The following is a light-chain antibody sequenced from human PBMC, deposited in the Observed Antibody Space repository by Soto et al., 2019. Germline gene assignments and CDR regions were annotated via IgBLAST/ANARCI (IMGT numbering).Light chain of an antibody. Sequence: TQSPSTLSASVGDRVTITCRASQSFTTSQLAWYQQRPGQAPRVLIFGASRRATGIPDRFSGSGSGTDFTLTISRLEPEDSAVYYCQQYASSPRTFGQGTKVDIK. CDR3: QQYASSPRT. V-gene: IGKV3-20*01. CDR1: QSFTTSQ. J-gene: IGKJ1*01. CDR2: GAS.